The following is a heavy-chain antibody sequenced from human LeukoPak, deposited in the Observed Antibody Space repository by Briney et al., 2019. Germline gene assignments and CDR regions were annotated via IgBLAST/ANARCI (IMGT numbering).Heavy chain of an antibody. V-gene: IGHV4-39*01. J-gene: IGHJ4*02. CDR3: ARLDYGDPYYFDY. Sequence: SETLSLTCTVSGGSISSSSYYWGWIRQPPGKGVEGIGSIYYSGSTYYNPSLKSRVTISVDTSKNQFSLKLSSVTAADTAVYYCARLDYGDPYYFDYWGQGTLVTVSS. CDR2: IYYSGST. CDR1: GGSISSSSYY. D-gene: IGHD4-17*01.